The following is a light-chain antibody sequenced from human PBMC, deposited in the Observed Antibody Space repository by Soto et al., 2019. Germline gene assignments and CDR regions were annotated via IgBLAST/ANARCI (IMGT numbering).Light chain of an antibody. V-gene: IGKV4-1*01. J-gene: IGKJ2*01. Sequence: DIVMTQSPDSLAVSLGERATINCKSSQSVLYSSNNKNSLAWYQQKPGQPPKLLIYWASTRESGVPDRFSGSGSGTDFTLTISSLQAEDVAVYYCQQYYSTLMYTFGQGTKLEIK. CDR2: WAS. CDR3: QQYYSTLMYT. CDR1: QSVLYSSNNKNS.